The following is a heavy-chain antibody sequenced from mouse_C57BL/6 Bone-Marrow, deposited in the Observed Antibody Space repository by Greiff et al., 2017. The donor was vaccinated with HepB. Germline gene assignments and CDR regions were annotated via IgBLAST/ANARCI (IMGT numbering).Heavy chain of an antibody. V-gene: IGHV1-64*01. CDR3: AIGWLLAMDY. Sequence: QVQLQQSGAELVKPGASVKLSCKASGYTFTSYWMNWVKQRPGQGLEWIGMIHPNSGSTNYNEKFKSKATLTADKSSSTAYMQLSSLTSEDSAVYYCAIGWLLAMDYWGQGTSVTVSS. D-gene: IGHD2-3*01. J-gene: IGHJ4*01. CDR2: IHPNSGST. CDR1: GYTFTSYW.